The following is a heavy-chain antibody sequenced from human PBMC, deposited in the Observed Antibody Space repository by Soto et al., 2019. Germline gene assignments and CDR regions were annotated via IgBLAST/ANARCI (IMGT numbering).Heavy chain of an antibody. D-gene: IGHD3-22*01. Sequence: QVQLVQSGAEVKKPGASVKVSCKASGYTFISFAISWVRQAPGQGLEWMGWISAYNGNIHYAQKFQGRVTMTTDTSTSSAYMEMGSLRSDDTAVYYCARDGTYYYDNRGPSGFDPWGQGTLVTVSS. CDR3: ARDGTYYYDNRGPSGFDP. CDR1: GYTFISFA. V-gene: IGHV1-18*01. J-gene: IGHJ5*02. CDR2: ISAYNGNI.